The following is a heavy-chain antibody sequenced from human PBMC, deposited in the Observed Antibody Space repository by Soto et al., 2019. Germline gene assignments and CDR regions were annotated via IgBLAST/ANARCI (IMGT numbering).Heavy chain of an antibody. J-gene: IGHJ4*02. Sequence: PSETLSLTCAVSGYSISSGYYWGWIRQPPGKGLEWIGSIYHSGSTYYNPSLKSRVTISVDTSKNQFSLKLSSVTAADTAVYYCARMSTGTTGGNYFDYWGQGTLVTVSS. CDR3: ARMSTGTTGGNYFDY. V-gene: IGHV4-38-2*01. CDR2: IYHSGST. D-gene: IGHD1-7*01. CDR1: GYSISSGYY.